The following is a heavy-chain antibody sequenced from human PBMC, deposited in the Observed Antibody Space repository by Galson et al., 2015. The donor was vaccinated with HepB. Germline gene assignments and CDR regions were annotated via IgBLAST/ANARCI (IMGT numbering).Heavy chain of an antibody. V-gene: IGHV4-4*02. D-gene: IGHD3-10*01. Sequence: ETLSLTCAVSGGSIRSSNWWSWVRQPPGKGLEWIGEIFRSGVTNYNPSLKSRVAISIDISKNQFYLRLGSVTAADTAVYYCARVRSGSYYRPSQHGDFQNWGQGTLVTVSS. CDR3: ARVRSGSYYRPSQHGDFQN. J-gene: IGHJ1*01. CDR2: IFRSGVT. CDR1: GGSIRSSNW.